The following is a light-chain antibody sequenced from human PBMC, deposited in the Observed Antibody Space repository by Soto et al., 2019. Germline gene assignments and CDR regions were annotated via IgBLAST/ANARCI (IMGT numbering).Light chain of an antibody. CDR3: QQRSNWPPWT. Sequence: EIVLTQSPATLSLFPGERATLSCRASQSVSIYLAWYQQKPGQAPRLLIYDASNRATGIPARFSGSGSGTDFTLTISSLEPEDFAVYYCQQRSNWPPWTFGQGTKVDIK. CDR2: DAS. V-gene: IGKV3-11*01. CDR1: QSVSIY. J-gene: IGKJ1*01.